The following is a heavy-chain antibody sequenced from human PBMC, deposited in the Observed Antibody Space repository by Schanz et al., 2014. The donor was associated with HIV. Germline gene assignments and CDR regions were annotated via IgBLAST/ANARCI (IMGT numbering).Heavy chain of an antibody. Sequence: VQLVESGGGVVQPGTSLRLSCAGSGFTFGNYAMHWVRQAPGKGLEWVSGISWSSGNIGYADSVKGRFTISRDNAKNSLYLQMNSLRREDTAFYYCAKGVSVAGSSYYFDYWGQGALVTVSS. D-gene: IGHD6-19*01. V-gene: IGHV3-9*01. J-gene: IGHJ4*02. CDR1: GFTFGNYA. CDR2: ISWSSGNI. CDR3: AKGVSVAGSSYYFDY.